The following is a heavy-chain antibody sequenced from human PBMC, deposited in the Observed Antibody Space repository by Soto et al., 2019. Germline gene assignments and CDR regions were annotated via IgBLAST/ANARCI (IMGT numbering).Heavy chain of an antibody. CDR3: ARVGYCSSTSCYDY. V-gene: IGHV4-34*01. Sequence: QVQLQQWGAGLLKPSETLSLTCAVYGGSFSGYYWSWIRQPPGKGLEWIGEINHSGSTNYNPSLKSRVNISVDTSKNQFSLKLRSVTAADTAVYYCARVGYCSSTSCYDYWGQGTLVTVSS. J-gene: IGHJ4*01. CDR2: INHSGST. D-gene: IGHD2-2*01. CDR1: GGSFSGYY.